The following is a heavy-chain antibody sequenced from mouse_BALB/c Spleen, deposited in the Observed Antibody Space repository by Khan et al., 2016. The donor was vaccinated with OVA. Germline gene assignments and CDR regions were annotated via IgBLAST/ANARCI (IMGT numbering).Heavy chain of an antibody. J-gene: IGHJ1*01. Sequence: EVQLKKSGPGLAKPGASVKLSCKASGYSFTGYNINWVRQRNGKSLEWIGNIYPYSDSTFYNKKFRGKASLPADKSSSPAYIQLRSLTSEDSAVYYCARSTWYFDDWGAGTTVTVSS. V-gene: IGHV1-20*01. CDR3: ARSTWYFDD. CDR1: GYSFTGYN. CDR2: IYPYSDST.